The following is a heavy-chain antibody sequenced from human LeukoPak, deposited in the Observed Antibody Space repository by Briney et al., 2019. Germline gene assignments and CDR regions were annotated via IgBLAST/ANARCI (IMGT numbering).Heavy chain of an antibody. CDR2: INSDGSNT. V-gene: IGHV3-74*01. J-gene: IGHJ4*02. D-gene: IGHD3-22*01. CDR3: ARDLELVYYDSSGYDY. CDR1: GFTFSSYW. Sequence: QTGGSLRLSCAASGFTFSSYWMHWVGQVPGKGLVWVSRINSDGSNTRYADSVKGRFTISTDNAKNTLYLQMNSLRAEDTAVYYCARDLELVYYDSSGYDYWGQGTLVIVSS.